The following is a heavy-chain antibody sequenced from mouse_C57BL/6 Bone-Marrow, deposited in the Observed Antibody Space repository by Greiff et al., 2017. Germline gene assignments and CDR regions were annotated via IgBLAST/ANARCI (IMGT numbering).Heavy chain of an antibody. J-gene: IGHJ2*01. CDR1: GFTFSDFY. Sequence: DVKLVESGGGLVQSGRSLRLSCATSGFTFSDFYMEWVRQAPGKGLEWIAASRNKANDYTTEYSASVKGRFIVSRDTSQSILYLQMNALRAEDTAIYYCARDPITTVVATDYWGQGTTLTVSS. V-gene: IGHV7-1*01. CDR2: SRNKANDYTT. CDR3: ARDPITTVVATDY. D-gene: IGHD1-1*01.